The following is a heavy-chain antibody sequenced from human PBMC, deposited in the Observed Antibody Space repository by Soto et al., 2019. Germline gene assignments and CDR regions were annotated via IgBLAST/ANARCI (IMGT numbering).Heavy chain of an antibody. V-gene: IGHV4-31*03. CDR3: ARDDIVVVPARSSYYYYGMDV. CDR2: IYYSGST. J-gene: IGHJ6*02. D-gene: IGHD2-2*01. CDR1: GGSISSGGYY. Sequence: SETLSLTCTVSGGSISSGGYYWSWIRQHPGKGLEWIGYIYYSGSTYYNPSLKSRVTISVDTSKNQFSLKLSSVTAADTAVYYCARDDIVVVPARSSYYYYGMDVWGQGTTVTVSS.